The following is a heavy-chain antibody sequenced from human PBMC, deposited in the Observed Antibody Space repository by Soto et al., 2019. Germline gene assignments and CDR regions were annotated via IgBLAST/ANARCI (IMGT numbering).Heavy chain of an antibody. CDR2: ISYDGSNK. Sequence: GGSLRLSCAASGFTFSSYAMHWVRQAPGKGLEWVAVISYDGSNKYYADSVKGRFTISRDNSKNTLYLQMNSLRAEDTAVYYCASGGSYRSWLDYWGQGTLVTVSS. CDR1: GFTFSSYA. J-gene: IGHJ4*02. D-gene: IGHD3-16*02. V-gene: IGHV3-30-3*01. CDR3: ASGGSYRSWLDY.